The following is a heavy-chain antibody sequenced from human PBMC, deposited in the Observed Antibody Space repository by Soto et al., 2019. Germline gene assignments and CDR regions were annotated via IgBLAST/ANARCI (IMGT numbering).Heavy chain of an antibody. V-gene: IGHV3-30-3*01. CDR3: ARDLDSGNYYYGMDV. Sequence: GGSLRLSCAASGFTFSSYAMHWVRQAPGKGLEWVAVISYDGSNKYYADSVKGRFTISRDNSKNTLYLQMNSLRAEDTAVYYCARDLDSGNYYYGMDVWGQGTTVTVSS. CDR2: ISYDGSNK. CDR1: GFTFSSYA. D-gene: IGHD1-26*01. J-gene: IGHJ6*02.